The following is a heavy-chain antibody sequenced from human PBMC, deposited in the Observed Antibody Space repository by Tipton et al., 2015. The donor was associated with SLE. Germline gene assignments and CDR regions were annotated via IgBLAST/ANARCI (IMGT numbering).Heavy chain of an antibody. D-gene: IGHD3-22*01. CDR3: ARDNSSGYDWYFDL. Sequence: QLVQSGAEVKPSQTLSLTCAISGDSVSRDSAAWSWIRQSPSRGLEWLGRTYRRSQWYSDYAVSVKSRITINRDTSKNQFSLQLDSVTPDDTAVYYCARDNSSGYDWYFDLWGRGTLVTVSS. V-gene: IGHV6-1*01. CDR2: TYRRSQWYS. CDR1: GDSVSRDSAA. J-gene: IGHJ2*01.